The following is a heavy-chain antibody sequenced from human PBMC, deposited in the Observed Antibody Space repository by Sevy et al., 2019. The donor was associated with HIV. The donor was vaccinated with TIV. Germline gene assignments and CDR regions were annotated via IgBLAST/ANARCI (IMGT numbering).Heavy chain of an antibody. CDR2: IYYSGTT. Sequence: SETLSLTCTVSGGSINSDSYYWGWIRQPPGKGLEWIGNIYYSGTTYYNPSLKSRVTISVDTSKNQFSLKLSSVTAADTAVYYCARFGDGDYVSHFEYWGQGTLVTVSS. V-gene: IGHV4-39*01. CDR1: GGSINSDSYY. D-gene: IGHD2-21*02. J-gene: IGHJ4*02. CDR3: ARFGDGDYVSHFEY.